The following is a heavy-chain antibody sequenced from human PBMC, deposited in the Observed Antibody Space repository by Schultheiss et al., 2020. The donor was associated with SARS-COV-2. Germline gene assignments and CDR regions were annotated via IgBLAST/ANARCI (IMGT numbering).Heavy chain of an antibody. D-gene: IGHD6-13*01. CDR3: ARPLGDYYYYYPLDV. J-gene: IGHJ6*02. CDR2: ISSSGTGM. V-gene: IGHV3-48*03. Sequence: GGSLRLSCAASGFTFSSYEMNWVRQAPGKGLEWVSYISSSGTGMYYADSVKGRFTISRDNAKNSLYLQMNSLRAEDTAVYFCARPLGDYYYYYPLDVWGQGTTVTVSS. CDR1: GFTFSSYE.